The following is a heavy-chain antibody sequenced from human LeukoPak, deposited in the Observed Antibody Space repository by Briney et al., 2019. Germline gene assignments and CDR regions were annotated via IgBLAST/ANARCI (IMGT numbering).Heavy chain of an antibody. V-gene: IGHV4-34*01. Sequence: SETLSLTCAVYGGSFSGYYWSWIRQPPGKGLEWIGEINHSGSTNYNPSLKSRVTISVDTSKNQFSLKLSSVTAADTAVYYCARHEYYDFWSGAYYYMDVWGKGTTVTVSS. J-gene: IGHJ6*03. CDR3: ARHEYYDFWSGAYYYMDV. CDR2: INHSGST. D-gene: IGHD3-3*01. CDR1: GGSFSGYY.